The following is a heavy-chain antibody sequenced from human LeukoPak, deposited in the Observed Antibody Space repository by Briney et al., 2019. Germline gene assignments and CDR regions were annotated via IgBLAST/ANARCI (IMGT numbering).Heavy chain of an antibody. CDR1: GGSFSGYY. J-gene: IGHJ4*02. V-gene: IGHV4-34*01. CDR2: INHSGST. Sequence: SETLSLTCAVYGGSFSGYYWSWIRQPPGKGLEWIGEINHSGSTNYNPSLKSRVTISVDTSKNQFSLKLSSVTAADTAVYYCARHRYFDYWGRGTLVTVSS. CDR3: ARHRYFDY.